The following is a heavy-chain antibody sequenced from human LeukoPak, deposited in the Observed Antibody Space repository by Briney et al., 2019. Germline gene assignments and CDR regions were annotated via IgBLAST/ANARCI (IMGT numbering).Heavy chain of an antibody. D-gene: IGHD4-17*01. CDR1: GASIINNNYY. J-gene: IGHJ3*02. CDR3: ARLSTVTTLHAFDI. V-gene: IGHV4-39*01. Sequence: TSETLSLTCFVSGASIINNNYYWAWLRQPPGKGLEWIGSVYHGGSTSYNPSLKSRVTISVDTSKNQFSLKLSSVTAADTAVYYCARLSTVTTLHAFDIWGQGTMVTVSS. CDR2: VYHGGST.